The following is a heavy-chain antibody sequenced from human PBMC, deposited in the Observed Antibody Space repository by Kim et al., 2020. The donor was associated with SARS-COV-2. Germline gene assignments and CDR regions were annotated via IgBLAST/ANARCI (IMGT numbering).Heavy chain of an antibody. J-gene: IGHJ4*02. CDR1: GFTFSSYA. CDR2: ISYDGSNK. V-gene: IGHV3-30-3*01. Sequence: GGSLRLSCAXSGFTFSSYAMYWVRQAPGKGLEWVAIISYDGSNKYYADSVKGRFTISRDNSKNTLYLQMNSLRAEDTAVYYCATDPSSSVAGPQWGQGTLVTVSS. CDR3: ATDPSSSVAGPQ. D-gene: IGHD2-15*01.